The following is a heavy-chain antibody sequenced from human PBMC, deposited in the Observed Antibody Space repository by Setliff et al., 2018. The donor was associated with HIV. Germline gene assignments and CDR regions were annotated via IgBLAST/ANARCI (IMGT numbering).Heavy chain of an antibody. J-gene: IGHJ3*02. Sequence: SETLSLTCAVSGGSISSGSYYWGWIRQPPGKGLEWIGSIYYSGNSYYNPSLKSRVSMSLDTSKNQFSLKLSSVTAADTAVYFCARDLLKYSSTWFSVQHDAFDIWGQGTMVTVSS. D-gene: IGHD6-13*01. V-gene: IGHV4-39*07. CDR2: IYYSGNS. CDR1: GGSISSGSYY. CDR3: ARDLLKYSSTWFSVQHDAFDI.